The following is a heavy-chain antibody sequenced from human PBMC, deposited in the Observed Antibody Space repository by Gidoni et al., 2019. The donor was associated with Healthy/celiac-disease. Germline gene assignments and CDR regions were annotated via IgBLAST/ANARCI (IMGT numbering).Heavy chain of an antibody. CDR3: ARQRSALRGSYYYYGMDV. CDR1: GGSISSYY. CDR2: IYYSGST. D-gene: IGHD1-26*01. Sequence: QVQLQESGPGLVKPSETLSLTCTVSGGSISSYYWSWIRQPPGKGLEWIGYIYYSGSTNYNPSLKSRVTISVDTSKNQFSLKLSSVTAADTAVYYCARQRSALRGSYYYYGMDVWGQGTTVTVSS. J-gene: IGHJ6*02. V-gene: IGHV4-59*01.